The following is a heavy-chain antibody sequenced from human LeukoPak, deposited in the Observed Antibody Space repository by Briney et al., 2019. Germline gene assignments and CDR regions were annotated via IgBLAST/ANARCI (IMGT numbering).Heavy chain of an antibody. CDR3: ARDRVVGLGLDNAFDI. J-gene: IGHJ3*02. D-gene: IGHD2-15*01. Sequence: GSSVKVSCKASGGIFIRYAISWVRQAPGQGLEWMGGIIPIFGSANYAQKFQGRVTITADESTSTAYMELSSLRSEDTAVYFCARDRVVGLGLDNAFDIWGQGTVVTVSS. V-gene: IGHV1-69*01. CDR1: GGIFIRYA. CDR2: IIPIFGSA.